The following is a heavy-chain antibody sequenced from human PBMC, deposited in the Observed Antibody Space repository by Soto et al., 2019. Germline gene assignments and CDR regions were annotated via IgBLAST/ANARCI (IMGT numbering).Heavy chain of an antibody. J-gene: IGHJ4*02. CDR3: ARLIGYSSGWFDF. D-gene: IGHD6-19*01. V-gene: IGHV1-18*04. CDR1: GYSFANHG. CDR2: ISTFNGNT. Sequence: QVQLVQSGPEVKKPGASVKVSCKASGYSFANHGITWVRQAPGQGLEWMGWISTFNGNTNYAQRFQGRVTMTIDTSMNTAYMELRSLSSDDTALYYCARLIGYSSGWFDFWGQGTLVTVSS.